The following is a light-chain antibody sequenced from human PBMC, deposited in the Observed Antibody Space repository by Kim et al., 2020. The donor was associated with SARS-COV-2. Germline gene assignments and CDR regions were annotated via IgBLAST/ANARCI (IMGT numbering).Light chain of an antibody. J-gene: IGKJ2*01. CDR3: QQYGTLPPT. CDR2: GAS. Sequence: LSPGERATRSCRVSQSVTGTTLAWYQQKPGQAPRLLIHGASSRATGIPDRISGSGSGTDFSLTISRLEPEDFAVYFCQQYGTLPPTFGQGTKLEIK. V-gene: IGKV3-20*01. CDR1: QSVTGTT.